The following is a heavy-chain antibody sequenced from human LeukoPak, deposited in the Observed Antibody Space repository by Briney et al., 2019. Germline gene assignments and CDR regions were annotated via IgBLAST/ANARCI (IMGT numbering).Heavy chain of an antibody. J-gene: IGHJ4*02. CDR1: GGSVSSGSYS. CDR3: ATSTRIRLATPFDY. Sequence: SETLSLTCTVSGGSVSSGSYSWSWIRQPPGKGLEWIGYVYYSGSTDYNPSLKSRVTISVDTSKDQFSLKLSSVTAADTAVYYCATSTRIRLATPFDYWGQGTLVTVSS. CDR2: VYYSGST. V-gene: IGHV4-61*01. D-gene: IGHD5-24*01.